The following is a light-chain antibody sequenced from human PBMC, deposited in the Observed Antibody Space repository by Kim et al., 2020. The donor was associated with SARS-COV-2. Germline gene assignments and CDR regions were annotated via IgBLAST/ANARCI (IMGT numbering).Light chain of an antibody. J-gene: IGLJ1*01. CDR3: AAWDHSMSGRYV. CDR1: SSNIGSNY. CDR2: NNN. Sequence: QRVTISCSGSSSNIGSNYVYWYQQLPGTAPRLLIYNNNQRPSGVPDRVSGSKSGTSASLAISGLQSEDEADFFCAAWDHSMSGRYVFGPGTKVTVL. V-gene: IGLV1-47*01.